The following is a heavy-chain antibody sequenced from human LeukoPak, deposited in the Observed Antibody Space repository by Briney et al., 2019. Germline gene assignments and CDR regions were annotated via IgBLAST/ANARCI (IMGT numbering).Heavy chain of an antibody. CDR3: VSSPRVSSIAAAVL. CDR2: IYYSGNT. V-gene: IGHV4-59*04. CDR1: GFTFSNAW. J-gene: IGHJ4*02. Sequence: GSLRLSCAASGFTFSNAWMSWIRQPPGKGLEWIGSIYYSGNTYYNPSLKSRVTIFVDTSKNDFSLKLSSVTASDTAVYYCVSSPRVSSIAAAVLWGQGTLVTVSS. D-gene: IGHD6-25*01.